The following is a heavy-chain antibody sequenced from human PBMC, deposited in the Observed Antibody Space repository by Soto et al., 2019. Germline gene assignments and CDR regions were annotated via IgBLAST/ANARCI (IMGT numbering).Heavy chain of an antibody. J-gene: IGHJ4*02. V-gene: IGHV1-18*01. Sequence: ASVKVSCKASGYTFTSYGISWVRQAPGQGLEWMGWIIAYNGNTNYAQKLQGRVTMTTDTSTSTAYMELRSLRSDDTAVYYCARDRNYRRGYSYGGFDYWGQGTLVTVSS. CDR1: GYTFTSYG. CDR3: ARDRNYRRGYSYGGFDY. CDR2: IIAYNGNT. D-gene: IGHD5-18*01.